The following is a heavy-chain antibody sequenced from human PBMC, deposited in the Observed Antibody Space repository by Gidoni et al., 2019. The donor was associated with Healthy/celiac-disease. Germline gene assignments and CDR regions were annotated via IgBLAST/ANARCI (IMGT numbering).Heavy chain of an antibody. CDR2: INHSGST. CDR3: ARSAIGGSYGVDY. V-gene: IGHV4-34*01. D-gene: IGHD1-26*01. Sequence: QVQLQPWGAGLLKPSETLSLTCAVYGGSFSGYYWSWIRQPPGKGLEWIGEINHSGSTNYNPSLKSRVTISVDTSKNQFSLKLSSVTAADTAVYYCARSAIGGSYGVDYWGQGTLVTVSS. CDR1: GGSFSGYY. J-gene: IGHJ4*02.